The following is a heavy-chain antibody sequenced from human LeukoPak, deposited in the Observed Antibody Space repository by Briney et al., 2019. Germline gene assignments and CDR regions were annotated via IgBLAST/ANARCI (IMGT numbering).Heavy chain of an antibody. CDR1: GGSISSYY. CDR3: AGGPTGSSGWYYDY. V-gene: IGHV4-59*01. Sequence: PSETLSLTCTVSGGSISSYYWSWIRQPPGKGLEWIGYIYYSGSTNYNPSLKSRVTISVDTSKNQFSLKLSSVTAADTAVYYCAGGPTGSSGWYYDYWGQGTLVTVSS. J-gene: IGHJ4*02. D-gene: IGHD6-19*01. CDR2: IYYSGST.